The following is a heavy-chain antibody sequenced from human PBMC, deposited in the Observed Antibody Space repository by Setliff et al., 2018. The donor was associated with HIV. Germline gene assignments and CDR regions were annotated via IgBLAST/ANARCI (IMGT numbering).Heavy chain of an antibody. Sequence: GASVKVSCKTSGYTFGYNYIHWVRQAPGQGLEWMGRIAPNSGDTKYAQKFEGRVTVTRDTSINTVYMEVSSLRSDDTAVYYCSRDVGVPGRGNALDYWGQGTQVT. CDR1: GYTFGYNY. D-gene: IGHD1-26*01. J-gene: IGHJ4*02. CDR2: IAPNSGDT. CDR3: SRDVGVPGRGNALDY. V-gene: IGHV1-2*06.